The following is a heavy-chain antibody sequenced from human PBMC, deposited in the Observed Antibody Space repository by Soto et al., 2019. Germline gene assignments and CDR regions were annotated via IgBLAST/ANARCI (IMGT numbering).Heavy chain of an antibody. CDR3: AKDSSTVTYYYYMDV. CDR1: GFTFNSYG. J-gene: IGHJ6*03. Sequence: GGSLRLSCAASGFTFNSYGMHWVRQAPGKGLEWVAVISYDGSNKYYADSVKGRFTISRDSSKNTLYLQMNSLRAEDTAVYYCAKDSSTVTYYYYMDVWGKGTTVTVSS. D-gene: IGHD4-17*01. CDR2: ISYDGSNK. V-gene: IGHV3-30*18.